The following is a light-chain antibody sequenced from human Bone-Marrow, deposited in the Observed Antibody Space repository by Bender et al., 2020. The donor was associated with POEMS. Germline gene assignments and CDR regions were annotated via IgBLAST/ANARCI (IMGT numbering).Light chain of an antibody. J-gene: IGLJ3*02. V-gene: IGLV1-44*01. CDR1: SSNIGTNP. CDR2: INN. CDR3: AAWEDSLNGWV. Sequence: QSVLTQPPSPSGTPGQRVTISCSGSSSNIGTNPVNWYQPLPGTSPKLLIYINNHRPSGVPDRFSGSKSGTSASLAISGRQSEDEADYYCAAWEDSLNGWVFGGGTKLTVL.